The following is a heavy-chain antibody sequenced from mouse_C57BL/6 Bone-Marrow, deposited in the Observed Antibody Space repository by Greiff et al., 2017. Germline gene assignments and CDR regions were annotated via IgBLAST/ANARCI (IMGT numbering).Heavy chain of an antibody. CDR3: TRRKDTTAYFDV. CDR2: IRNKANNHAT. Sequence: EVKVVESGGGLVQPGGSMKLSCAASGFTFSDAWMDWVRQSPEKGLEWVAEIRNKANNHATYYAESVKGRFTISRDDSKSSVYLQMNSLRAEDTGIYYCTRRKDTTAYFDVWGTGTTVTVSS. J-gene: IGHJ1*03. V-gene: IGHV6-6*01. CDR1: GFTFSDAW. D-gene: IGHD1-2*01.